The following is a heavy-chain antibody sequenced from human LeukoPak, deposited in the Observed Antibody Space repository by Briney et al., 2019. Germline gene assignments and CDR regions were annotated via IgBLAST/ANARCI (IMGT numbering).Heavy chain of an antibody. V-gene: IGHV3-33*01. CDR2: IWYDGSNK. Sequence: ERSLRLSCSASGFTFSNYAMHWVRQAPGKGLEWVAVIWYDGSNKYYADSVKGRFTISRDNSKNTLYLQMNSLRAEDTAVYYCARDIYFYGDYVIDYWGQGTLVTVSS. J-gene: IGHJ4*02. D-gene: IGHD4-17*01. CDR3: ARDIYFYGDYVIDY. CDR1: GFTFSNYA.